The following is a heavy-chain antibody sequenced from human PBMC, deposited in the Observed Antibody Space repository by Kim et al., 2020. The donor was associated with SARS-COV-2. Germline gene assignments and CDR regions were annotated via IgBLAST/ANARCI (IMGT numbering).Heavy chain of an antibody. CDR2: ISSSSSYT. V-gene: IGHV3-11*05. CDR3: ARGGWDTIFGVVSFRTMANDLDY. Sequence: GGSLRLSCAASGFTFSDYYMSWIRQAPGKGLEWVSYISSSSSYTNYADSVKGRFTISRDNAKNSLYLQMNSLRAEDTAVYYCARGGWDTIFGVVSFRTMANDLDYWGQGTLVTVSS. D-gene: IGHD3-3*01. CDR1: GFTFSDYY. J-gene: IGHJ4*02.